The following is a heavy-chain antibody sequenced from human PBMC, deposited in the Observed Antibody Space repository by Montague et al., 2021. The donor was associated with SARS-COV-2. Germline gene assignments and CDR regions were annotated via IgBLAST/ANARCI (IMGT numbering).Heavy chain of an antibody. CDR2: TYFRSKWYN. D-gene: IGHD6-13*01. V-gene: IGHV6-1*01. CDR3: GRVFAPAGTFDF. Sequence: CAISGDSVSTNNTTWKWVRQFPPADLEWLGRTYFRSKWYNDYADPVKSRITINPDTSKNQFSLQLKSVTHKDTAIYFCGRVFAPAGTFDFWGQGTLVTVSS. CDR1: GDSVSTNNTT. J-gene: IGHJ4*02.